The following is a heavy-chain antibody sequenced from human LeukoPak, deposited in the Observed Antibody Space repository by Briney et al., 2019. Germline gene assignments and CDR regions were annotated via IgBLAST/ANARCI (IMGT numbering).Heavy chain of an antibody. J-gene: IGHJ4*02. V-gene: IGHV3-9*01. D-gene: IGHD6-19*01. CDR1: GFRFDDYA. CDR3: GRDLSGWYGPDY. CDR2: ITWNSGDI. Sequence: GGSLRLSCAASGFRFDDYAMNWVRQSPGKGLEWVSGITWNSGDIGYVDSVRGRFTISRDNAKNSLYLQMDSLRAEDTALYYCGRDLSGWYGPDYWGQGTLVTVSS.